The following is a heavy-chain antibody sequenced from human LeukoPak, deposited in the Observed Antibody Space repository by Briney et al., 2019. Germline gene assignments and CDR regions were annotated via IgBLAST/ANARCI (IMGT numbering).Heavy chain of an antibody. Sequence: GASVTVSFKVSGNTLSELPMQWVRQAPGKGLEWMGGFDPEDGERIYAQKFQGRVSMTEDTTTDTAYMELRSLRSEDTAVYYCAAPLRYRYSGSYQYYNGVDVWGQGTTVTVS. V-gene: IGHV1-24*01. CDR2: FDPEDGER. CDR1: GNTLSELP. D-gene: IGHD1-26*01. CDR3: AAPLRYRYSGSYQYYNGVDV. J-gene: IGHJ6*02.